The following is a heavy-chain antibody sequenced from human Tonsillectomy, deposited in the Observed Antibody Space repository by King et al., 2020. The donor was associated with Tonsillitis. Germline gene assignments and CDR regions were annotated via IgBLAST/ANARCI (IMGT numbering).Heavy chain of an antibody. V-gene: IGHV4-4*02. CDR2: IYYSGDS. Sequence: VQLQESGPGLVKPSGTLSLTCAVSGGSISNTNWWSWVRQPPGKGLEWIGEIYYSGDSYYNPSLKSRVTISVDKSKNQFSLNLTSVTAADTAVYYCARIGYSCALDYWGQGALVTVSS. CDR1: GGSISNTNW. CDR3: ARIGYSCALDY. J-gene: IGHJ4*02. D-gene: IGHD5-18*01.